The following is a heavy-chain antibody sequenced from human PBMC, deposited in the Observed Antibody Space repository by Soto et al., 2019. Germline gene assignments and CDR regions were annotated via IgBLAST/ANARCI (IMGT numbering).Heavy chain of an antibody. V-gene: IGHV1-69*13. Sequence: SVKVSCKASGGTFSSYAISWVRQAPGQGLEWMGGIIPIFGTANYAQKFQGRVTITADESTSTAYMELSSLRSEDTAVYYCARKSLRNYGDSLRPFDYWGQGTLVTVSS. CDR2: IIPIFGTA. D-gene: IGHD4-17*01. CDR3: ARKSLRNYGDSLRPFDY. J-gene: IGHJ4*02. CDR1: GGTFSSYA.